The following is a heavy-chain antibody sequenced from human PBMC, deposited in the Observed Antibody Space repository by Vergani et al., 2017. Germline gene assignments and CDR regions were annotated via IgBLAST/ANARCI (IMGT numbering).Heavy chain of an antibody. CDR1: GFTFSSYS. CDR2: ISSSSSYI. J-gene: IGHJ4*02. V-gene: IGHV3-21*01. CDR3: ARVVIRAVAGSDY. D-gene: IGHD6-19*01. Sequence: EVQLVESGGGLVKPGGSLRLSCAVSGFTFSSYSMNWVRQAPGKGLEWVSSISSSSSYIYYADSVKGRFTISRDNAKNSLYLQMNSLRAEDTAVYYCARVVIRAVAGSDYWGQGTLVTVSS.